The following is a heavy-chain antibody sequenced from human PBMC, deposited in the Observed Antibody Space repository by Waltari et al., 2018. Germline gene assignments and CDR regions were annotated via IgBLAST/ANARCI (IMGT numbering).Heavy chain of an antibody. J-gene: IGHJ6*03. V-gene: IGHV4-4*07. D-gene: IGHD2-2*01. Sequence: QVQLQESGPGLVKPSETLSLTCTVSGGSISSYYWSWIRQPAGKGLEWIGRIYTSGSTNYNPPLKSRVTRSGDTSKNQFSLKLSSVTAADTAVYYCAREGRQYCSSTSCYRGYYYYYMDVWGKGTTVTISS. CDR2: IYTSGST. CDR1: GGSISSYY. CDR3: AREGRQYCSSTSCYRGYYYYYMDV.